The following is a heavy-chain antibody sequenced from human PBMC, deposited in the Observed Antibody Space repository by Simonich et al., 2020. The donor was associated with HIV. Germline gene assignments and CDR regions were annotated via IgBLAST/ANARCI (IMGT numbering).Heavy chain of an antibody. V-gene: IGHV4-34*01. J-gene: IGHJ4*02. Sequence: QVQLQQLGAVLLKPSETLSLTCAVYGGSFSGYYWSWIRKPPGKGLEWIGEINHSGSTNYNPSLKSRVTISVDTSKNQFSLKLSSVTAADTAVYYCARGFYQRLYYFDYWGQGTLVTVSS. CDR3: ARGFYQRLYYFDY. D-gene: IGHD2-2*01. CDR2: INHSGST. CDR1: GGSFSGYY.